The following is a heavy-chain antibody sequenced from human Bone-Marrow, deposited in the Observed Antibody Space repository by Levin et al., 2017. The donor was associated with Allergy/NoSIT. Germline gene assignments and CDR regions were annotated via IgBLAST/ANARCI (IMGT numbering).Heavy chain of an antibody. J-gene: IGHJ4*02. D-gene: IGHD1-1*01. CDR3: ARNGNWNDGDF. CDR2: INPNTGNT. V-gene: IGHV1-8*01. CDR1: GYSFTSYD. Sequence: ASVKVSCKASGYSFTSYDINWVRQAPGQGLEWLGWINPNTGNTGYAQKFRGRVTMTRNTSISTVYMELSSLTSGDTAVYYCARNGNWNDGDFWGQGTLVTVSS.